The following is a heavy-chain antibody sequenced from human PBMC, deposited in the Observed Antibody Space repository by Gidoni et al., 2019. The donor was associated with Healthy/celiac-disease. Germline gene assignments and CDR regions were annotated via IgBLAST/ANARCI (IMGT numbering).Heavy chain of an antibody. D-gene: IGHD5-18*01. J-gene: IGHJ5*02. CDR3: AKAGPDTAMVTGWFDP. CDR2: ISYDGSNK. CDR1: GFAFCTSG. V-gene: IGHV3-30*18. Sequence: GFAFCTSGMHWVRQAPGKGLEWVAVISYDGSNKYYADSVKGRFTISRDNSKNTLYLQMNSLRAEDTAVYYCAKAGPDTAMVTGWFDPWGQGTLVTVSS.